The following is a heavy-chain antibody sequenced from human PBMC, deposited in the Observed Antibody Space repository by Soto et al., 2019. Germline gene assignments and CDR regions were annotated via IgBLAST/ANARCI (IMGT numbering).Heavy chain of an antibody. Sequence: QVQLQQWGAGLLKPSATLSLTCAVYGGSFSGYYWSWIRQPPGKGLEWIGEINHSGSTNNNPSLKSRVTISVDTSKNQFCPKLSSVTAAETAVYYCARGATWWLGPVNWFDPWGQGTLVTVSS. CDR2: INHSGST. CDR3: ARGATWWLGPVNWFDP. D-gene: IGHD6-19*01. CDR1: GGSFSGYY. J-gene: IGHJ5*02. V-gene: IGHV4-34*01.